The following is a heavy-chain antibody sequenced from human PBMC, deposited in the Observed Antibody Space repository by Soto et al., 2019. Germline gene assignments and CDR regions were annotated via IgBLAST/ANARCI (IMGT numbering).Heavy chain of an antibody. CDR1: SGYISSSNL. Sequence: SETMSLTWAVASGYISSSNLWSWVSKTPGKGLEWIGEIYHSGSTNYNPSLKSRVTISVDKSKNQFSLKLSSVTAADTAVYYCAREGSYYYGSRNMDVWGKGTTVTVSS. J-gene: IGHJ6*03. CDR3: AREGSYYYGSRNMDV. D-gene: IGHD3-10*01. CDR2: IYHSGST. V-gene: IGHV4-4*02.